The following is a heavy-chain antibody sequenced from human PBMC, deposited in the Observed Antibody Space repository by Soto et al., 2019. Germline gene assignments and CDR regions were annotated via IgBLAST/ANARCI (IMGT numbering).Heavy chain of an antibody. CDR3: ARGGSRLTMIDFMDI. V-gene: IGHV5-10-1*01. D-gene: IGHD3-22*01. CDR2: IDPSDSYT. J-gene: IGHJ6*02. CDR1: GYIFTSYW. Sequence: GESLKISCNGSGYIFTSYWISWVRQMPGKGLEWMGRIDPSDSYTNYSPSFQGHVTISADKSISTAYLHMNRLRAEDTAVYYCARGGSRLTMIDFMDIWGQGTTVTVSS.